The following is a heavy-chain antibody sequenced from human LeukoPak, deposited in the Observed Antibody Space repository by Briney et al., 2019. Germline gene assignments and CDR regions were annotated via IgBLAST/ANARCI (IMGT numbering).Heavy chain of an antibody. CDR2: INPNSGGT. Sequence: ASVKVSCKASGYTFTSYAMNWVRQAPGQGLEWMGWINPNSGGTNYAQKFQGRVTMTRDTSISTAYMELSRLRSDDTAVYYCARSPPELAGTTSDYWGQGTLVTVSS. V-gene: IGHV1-2*02. J-gene: IGHJ4*02. CDR3: ARSPPELAGTTSDY. D-gene: IGHD1-7*01. CDR1: GYTFTSYA.